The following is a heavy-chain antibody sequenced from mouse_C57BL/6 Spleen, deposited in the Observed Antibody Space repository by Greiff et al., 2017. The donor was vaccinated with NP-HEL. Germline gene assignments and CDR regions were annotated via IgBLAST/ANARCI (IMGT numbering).Heavy chain of an antibody. Sequence: QVQLKESGAELARPGASVKLSCKASGYTFTSYGISWVKQRTGQGLEWIGEIYPRSGNTYYNEKFKGKATLTADKSSSTAYMELRSLTSEDSAVYFCARWDDGYYYYAMDYWGQGTSVTVSS. CDR1: GYTFTSYG. CDR2: IYPRSGNT. J-gene: IGHJ4*01. V-gene: IGHV1-81*01. CDR3: ARWDDGYYYYAMDY. D-gene: IGHD2-3*01.